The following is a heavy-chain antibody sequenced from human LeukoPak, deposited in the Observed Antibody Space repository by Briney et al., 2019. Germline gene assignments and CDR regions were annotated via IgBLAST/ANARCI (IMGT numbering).Heavy chain of an antibody. CDR1: GYSFTSYW. CDR3: ATQRWLQRGFNDY. D-gene: IGHD5-24*01. V-gene: IGHV5-51*01. J-gene: IGHJ4*02. CDR2: IYPGDSDT. Sequence: GESLKTSCKGSGYSFTSYWIGWVRQMPGKGLEWMGIIYPGDSDTRYSPSFQGQVTISADKSISTAYLQWSSQKASDTAMYYCATQRWLQRGFNDYWGQGTLVTVSS.